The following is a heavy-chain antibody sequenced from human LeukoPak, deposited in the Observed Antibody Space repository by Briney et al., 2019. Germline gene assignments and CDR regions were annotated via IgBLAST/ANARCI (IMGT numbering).Heavy chain of an antibody. V-gene: IGHV4-34*01. CDR3: ARGYSGSYFLAPLNFDH. Sequence: SETLSLTCAVYGGSFSGYYWSWIRQPPGKGLEWIGEINHSGSTNYNPSLKSRVTISVDTSKSQFSLKLSSVTAADTAVYYCARGYSGSYFLAPLNFDHWGQGTLVTVSS. CDR2: INHSGST. D-gene: IGHD1-26*01. CDR1: GGSFSGYY. J-gene: IGHJ4*02.